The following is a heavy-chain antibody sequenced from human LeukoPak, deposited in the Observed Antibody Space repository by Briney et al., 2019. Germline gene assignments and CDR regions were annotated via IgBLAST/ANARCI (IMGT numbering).Heavy chain of an antibody. CDR3: ARSPRSSSWYGGNYYYYMDV. V-gene: IGHV1-18*01. CDR1: GGTFSSYA. CDR2: ISAYNGNT. D-gene: IGHD6-13*01. Sequence: ASVTVSFKASGGTFSSYAISWVRQAPRQGLEWMGWISAYNGNTNYAQKLQGRVTMTTDTSTSTAYMELRSLRSDDTAVYYCARSPRSSSWYGGNYYYYMDVWGKGTTVTISS. J-gene: IGHJ6*03.